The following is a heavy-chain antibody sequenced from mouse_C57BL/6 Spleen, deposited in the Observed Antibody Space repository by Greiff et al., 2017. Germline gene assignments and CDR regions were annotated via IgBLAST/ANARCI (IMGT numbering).Heavy chain of an antibody. J-gene: IGHJ2*01. CDR2: IDPETGGT. V-gene: IGHV1-15*01. Sequence: VQLQQSGAELVRPGASVTLSCKASGYTFTDYEMHWVKQTPVHGLEWIGAIDPETGGTAYNQKFKGKAILTADKSSSTAYMELRSLTSEDSAVYYCTREDGKNYFDYWGQGTTLTVSS. D-gene: IGHD2-3*01. CDR1: GYTFTDYE. CDR3: TREDGKNYFDY.